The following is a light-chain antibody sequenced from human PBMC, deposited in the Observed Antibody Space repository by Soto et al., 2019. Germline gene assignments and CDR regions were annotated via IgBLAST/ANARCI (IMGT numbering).Light chain of an antibody. CDR2: YDA. V-gene: IGLV3-21*04. CDR3: QVWATGSEQVV. CDR1: NIRSKS. Sequence: SYELTQSPSVSVAPGKTARITCGGDNIRSKSVHWYQQKPGQAPVLVISYDAGRPSGIPERFSGSNSGNTATLTISRVEAGDEADYSCQVWATGSEQVVFGGGTKLTAL. J-gene: IGLJ2*01.